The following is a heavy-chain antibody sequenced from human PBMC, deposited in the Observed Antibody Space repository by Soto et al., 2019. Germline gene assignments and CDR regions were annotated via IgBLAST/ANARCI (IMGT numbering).Heavy chain of an antibody. J-gene: IGHJ4*02. Sequence: SETLSLTCTVSGGSISGYYWSWIRQPPGKGLDWIGYIFDTGSARYSPSLQSRVTISVDTSKNQFSLELNSVTATDTAVYYCARRGSDYEWYFFDYWGQGTLVTVSS. V-gene: IGHV4-59*08. D-gene: IGHD5-12*01. CDR3: ARRGSDYEWYFFDY. CDR1: GGSISGYY. CDR2: IFDTGSA.